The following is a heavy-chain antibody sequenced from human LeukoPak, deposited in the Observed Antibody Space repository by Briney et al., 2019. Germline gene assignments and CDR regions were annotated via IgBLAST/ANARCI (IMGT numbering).Heavy chain of an antibody. CDR1: GFTFRRCA. J-gene: IGHJ4*02. V-gene: IGHV3-23*01. D-gene: IGHD3-22*01. Sequence: PGGSLRLSCAVSGFTFRRCAMSWDRQAPGKGLEWVSDISGSGGSTYYANSVKGRFTISRDNSKNTLYLQMNSLRAEDTAVYYCAKQARYDTSGIDYWGQGTLVTVSS. CDR3: AKQARYDTSGIDY. CDR2: ISGSGGST.